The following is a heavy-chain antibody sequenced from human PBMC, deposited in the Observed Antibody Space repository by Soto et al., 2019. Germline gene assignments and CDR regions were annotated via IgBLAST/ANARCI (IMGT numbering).Heavy chain of an antibody. J-gene: IGHJ6*02. CDR3: ARDPKTYSTSWLKDYYYGMDV. CDR2: IWYDGSNK. Sequence: GGSLRLSCAASGFTFSSYGMHWVRQAPGKGLEWVAVIWYDGSNKYYADSVKGRFTISRDNSKNTLYLQMNSLRAEDRAVDYCARDPKTYSTSWLKDYYYGMDVWGQGTTVTVSS. V-gene: IGHV3-33*01. D-gene: IGHD2-2*01. CDR1: GFTFSSYG.